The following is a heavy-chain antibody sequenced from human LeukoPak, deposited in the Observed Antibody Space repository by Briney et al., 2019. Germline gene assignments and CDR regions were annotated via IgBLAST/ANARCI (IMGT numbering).Heavy chain of an antibody. V-gene: IGHV1-69*05. J-gene: IGHJ5*02. CDR3: ARLSYDFWSGYPKTNWFDP. CDR1: GGIFSSYA. D-gene: IGHD3-3*01. Sequence: GASVKVSCKASGGIFSSYAISWVRQAPGQGLEWMGGIIPIFGTANYAQKFQGRVTITTDESTSTAYMELSSLRSEDTAVYYCARLSYDFWSGYPKTNWFDPWGQGTLVTVSS. CDR2: IIPIFGTA.